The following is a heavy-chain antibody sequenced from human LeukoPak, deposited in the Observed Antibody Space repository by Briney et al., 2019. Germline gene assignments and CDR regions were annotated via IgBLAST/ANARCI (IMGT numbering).Heavy chain of an antibody. CDR3: ARCHSYGTRYYYGMDV. V-gene: IGHV1-8*01. J-gene: IGHJ6*02. CDR1: GYTFTSYD. Sequence: ASVKVSCKASGYTFTSYDINWVRQATGQGLEWMGWMNPNSGNTGYAQKFQGRVTMTRNTSISTAYMELSSLRSEDTAVYYCARCHSYGTRYYYGMDVWGQGTTVTVSS. D-gene: IGHD5-18*01. CDR2: MNPNSGNT.